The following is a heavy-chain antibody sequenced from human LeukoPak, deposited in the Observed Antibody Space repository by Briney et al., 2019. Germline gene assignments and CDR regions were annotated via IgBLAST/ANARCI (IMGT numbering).Heavy chain of an antibody. CDR2: ISSSGSTI. D-gene: IGHD2-15*01. V-gene: IGHV3-48*03. Sequence: PGGSLRLSCASSGFPFSSYEMNWVRQAPGKGLEWVSYISSSGSTIYYADSVKGRFTISRDNAKNSLYLQMNSLRAEDTAVYYCARDPGYCSGGSCYDQFDYWGQGTLVTVSS. CDR1: GFPFSSYE. J-gene: IGHJ4*02. CDR3: ARDPGYCSGGSCYDQFDY.